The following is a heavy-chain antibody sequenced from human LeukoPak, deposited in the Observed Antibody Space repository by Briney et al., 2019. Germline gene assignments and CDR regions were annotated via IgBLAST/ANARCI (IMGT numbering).Heavy chain of an antibody. CDR3: AKDRDYGDYPSAYYYYMDV. Sequence: GETLRLSCAASGFTFSTYGIHWVRQAPGKGLDWVAFIRYDGTNKWYADSVKGRFTISRDNSKNMLYLQMNSLRAEDTAVYHCAKDRDYGDYPSAYYYYMDVWGKGTTVTVSS. CDR1: GFTFSTYG. J-gene: IGHJ6*03. D-gene: IGHD4-17*01. V-gene: IGHV3-30*02. CDR2: IRYDGTNK.